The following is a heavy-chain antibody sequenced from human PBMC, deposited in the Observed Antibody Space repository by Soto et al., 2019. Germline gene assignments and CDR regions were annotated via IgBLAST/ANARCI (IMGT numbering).Heavy chain of an antibody. CDR1: GFTFSSYS. J-gene: IGHJ6*03. V-gene: IGHV3-23*01. CDR3: ANAAEYGDYGYYYYYYMDV. Sequence: GGSLRLSCAASGFTFSSYSMNWVRQAPGKGLDWVSAISSSGGSTYYADSVKGRFTISRDNSKNTLYLQMNSLRAEDTAVYYCANAAEYGDYGYYYYYYMDVWGKGTTVTVSS. D-gene: IGHD4-17*01. CDR2: ISSSGGST.